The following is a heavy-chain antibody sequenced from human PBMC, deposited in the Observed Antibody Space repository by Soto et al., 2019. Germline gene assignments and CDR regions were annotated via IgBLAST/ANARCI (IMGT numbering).Heavy chain of an antibody. CDR2: INPATGAA. J-gene: IGHJ3*02. V-gene: IGHV1-2*02. D-gene: IGHD3-3*01. CDR3: ARGGGVGVAGSAAFDM. CDR1: GYPVTAYY. Sequence: QLHLVQSGAVVKKPGASVTVSCSASGYPVTAYYMHWVRQAPGRGLEWMGGINPATGAAKYTQTFRGRVTMTRDTSTSTVFMDLSGLTSEDTAVFYCARGGGVGVAGSAAFDMWGQGTVVTVSS.